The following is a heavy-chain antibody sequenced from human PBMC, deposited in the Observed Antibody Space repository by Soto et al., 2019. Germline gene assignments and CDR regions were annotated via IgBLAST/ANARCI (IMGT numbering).Heavy chain of an antibody. V-gene: IGHV1-2*04. Sequence: GASVKVSCKASGYTFTSYAMHWVRQAPGQGLEWMGWINPNSGGTNYAQKFQGWVTMTRDTSISTAYMELSRLRSDDTAVYYCARDKVVSYYGSGSPPTFYYYYYGMDVWGQGTTVTVSS. J-gene: IGHJ6*02. CDR2: INPNSGGT. D-gene: IGHD3-10*01. CDR3: ARDKVVSYYGSGSPPTFYYYYYGMDV. CDR1: GYTFTSYA.